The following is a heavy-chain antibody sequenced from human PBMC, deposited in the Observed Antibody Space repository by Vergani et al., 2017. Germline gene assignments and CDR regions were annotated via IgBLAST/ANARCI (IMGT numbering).Heavy chain of an antibody. CDR1: GFTFSSYA. J-gene: IGHJ3*02. CDR2: LSGSGGST. V-gene: IGHV3-23*01. Sequence: EVQLLESGGGLVQPGGSLRLSCAASGFTFSSYAMSWVRQAPGKGLEWVSALSGSGGSTYYADSVKGRFTISRDNSKNTLYLQMNSLRAEDTAVYYCATPIRSSGWHDAFDIWGQGTMVTVSS. CDR3: ATPIRSSGWHDAFDI. D-gene: IGHD6-19*01.